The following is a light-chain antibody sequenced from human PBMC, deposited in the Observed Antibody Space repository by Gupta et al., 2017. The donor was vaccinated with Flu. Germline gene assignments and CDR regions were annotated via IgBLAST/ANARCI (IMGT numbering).Light chain of an antibody. V-gene: IGKV1-6*01. CDR2: GAS. CDR1: QGIRND. J-gene: IGKJ1*01. Sequence: SSLSASVGDRVTITCRASQGIRNDLGWYQQKPGKAPKLLISGASTLQSGVPSRFNGSGSGTDFTLTISSLQPEDFATYYCLQDDNYPRTFGQGTKVEIK. CDR3: LQDDNYPRT.